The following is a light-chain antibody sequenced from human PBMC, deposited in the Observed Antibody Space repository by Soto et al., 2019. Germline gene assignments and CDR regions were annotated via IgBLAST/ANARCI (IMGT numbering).Light chain of an antibody. J-gene: IGLJ1*01. CDR3: GSYTSSSTDV. Sequence: QSVLTQPASVSGSPGQSITISCTGTSSDVGGYNYVSWYQQHPGKAPKLMIYDVSNRPSGVSNRFSGSKSGNTASLTISGLQAEDEADYYCGSYTSSSTDVCGTGTKVTVL. CDR1: SSDVGGYNY. V-gene: IGLV2-14*01. CDR2: DVS.